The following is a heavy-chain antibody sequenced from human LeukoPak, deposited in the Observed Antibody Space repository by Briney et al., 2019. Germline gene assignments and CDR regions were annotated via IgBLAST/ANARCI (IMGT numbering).Heavy chain of an antibody. CDR1: GGSISSSNG. Sequence: SETLSLTCAVSGGSISSSNGWSWVRQPPGKGLEWIGEIYHSGSTNYNPSLKSRVTISVEKSKNQFSLKLSSVTDADTAVYYCARFLDTAMVRDWGQGTLVTVSS. CDR2: IYHSGST. CDR3: ARFLDTAMVRD. D-gene: IGHD5-18*01. J-gene: IGHJ4*02. V-gene: IGHV4-4*02.